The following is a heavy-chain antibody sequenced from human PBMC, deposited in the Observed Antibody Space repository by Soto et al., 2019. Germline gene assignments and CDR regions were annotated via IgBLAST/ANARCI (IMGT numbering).Heavy chain of an antibody. V-gene: IGHV3-23*01. CDR3: AKGGVPVTANWALLDY. D-gene: IGHD2-21*02. CDR1: GFTFSTYV. J-gene: IGHJ4*02. Sequence: QPGGSLRLSCVASGFTFSTYVMAWVRQAPGKGLEWVSSISNTGGSTYYASSMKGRFTVSRDNSKNTLYVQMNTLRAEDTAVYYCAKGGVPVTANWALLDYWGQGTLVTVSS. CDR2: ISNTGGST.